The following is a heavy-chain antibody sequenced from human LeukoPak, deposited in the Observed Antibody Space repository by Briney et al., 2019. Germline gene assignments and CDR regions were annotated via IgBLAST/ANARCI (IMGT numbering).Heavy chain of an antibody. D-gene: IGHD6-19*01. V-gene: IGHV3-21*01. CDR1: GFTFSSYG. J-gene: IGHJ4*02. Sequence: GGSLRLSCAASGFTFSSYGMHWVRQAPGKGLEWVSSISSSSSYIYYADSVKGRFTISRDNAKNSLYLQMNSLRAEDTAVYYCARDPSAVAVIGYFDYWGQGTLVTVSS. CDR2: ISSSSSYI. CDR3: ARDPSAVAVIGYFDY.